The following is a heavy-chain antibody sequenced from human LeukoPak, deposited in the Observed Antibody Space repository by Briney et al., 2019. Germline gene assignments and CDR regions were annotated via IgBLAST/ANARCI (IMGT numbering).Heavy chain of an antibody. Sequence: GGSLRLSCVVSGFTFSRYWMSWVRQAPGKGLEWVANINQDGSEQYYVDSVKGRFNLSRDNAKNSLYLQMNSLRTEDTAVYYCATSDSGYDYYFYYWGQGTLVTVSS. V-gene: IGHV3-7*03. J-gene: IGHJ4*02. D-gene: IGHD5-12*01. CDR2: INQDGSEQ. CDR3: ATSDSGYDYYFYY. CDR1: GFTFSRYW.